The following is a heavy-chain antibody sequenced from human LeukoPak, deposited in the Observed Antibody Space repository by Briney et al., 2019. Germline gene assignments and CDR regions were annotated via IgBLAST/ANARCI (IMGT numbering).Heavy chain of an antibody. CDR1: GGSTSSSSYY. V-gene: IGHV4-39*01. CDR3: AMILTVASSPDY. D-gene: IGHD3-9*01. CDR2: IYYSGST. Sequence: PSETLSLTCTVSGGSTSSSSYYWGWIRQPPGKGLEWIGSIYYSGSTYYNPSLKSRVTISVDTSKNQFSLKLSSVTAADTAVYYCAMILTVASSPDYWGQGTLVTVSS. J-gene: IGHJ4*02.